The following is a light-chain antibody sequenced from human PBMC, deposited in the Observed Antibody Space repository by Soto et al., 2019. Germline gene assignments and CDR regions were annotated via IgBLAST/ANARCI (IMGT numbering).Light chain of an antibody. CDR2: AAS. CDR3: LQEHDDSWT. V-gene: IGKV1-6*01. J-gene: IGKJ1*01. Sequence: ATQRTQSPSSLSASVGDRITITCRASRDIGSDLSWYQKKPGKAPTLLIYAASNLQSGVPSRFRGSRSGTEFNLTVSRLQTEDFATYDCLQEHDDSWTFGQGTKGDIK. CDR1: RDIGSD.